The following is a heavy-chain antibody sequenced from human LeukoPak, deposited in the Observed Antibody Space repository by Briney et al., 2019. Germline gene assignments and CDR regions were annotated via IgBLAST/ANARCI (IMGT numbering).Heavy chain of an antibody. D-gene: IGHD3-10*01. J-gene: IGHJ4*02. V-gene: IGHV1-69*04. Sequence: ASVKVSCKASGGTFSSYAISWVRQAPGQGLEWMGRIIPILGIANYAQKFQGRVTITADKSTSTAYMELSSLRSEDTAVYYCVRDSANPQYYYGSGSYYPLDYWGQGTLVTVSS. CDR2: IIPILGIA. CDR1: GGTFSSYA. CDR3: VRDSANPQYYYGSGSYYPLDY.